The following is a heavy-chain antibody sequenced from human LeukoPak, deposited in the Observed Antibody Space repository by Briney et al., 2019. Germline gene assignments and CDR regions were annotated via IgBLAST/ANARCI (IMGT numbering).Heavy chain of an antibody. CDR1: GFTFSSYS. J-gene: IGHJ4*02. D-gene: IGHD5-12*01. CDR3: ASAIVATDQDPPFDY. V-gene: IGHV3-21*01. CDR2: IRSSSTYI. Sequence: GGSLRLSCAASGFTFSSYSMNWVRQAPGNGLEWVSSIRSSSTYIYYADSVKGRFTISRDNAKNSLYLQMNSLSAEDTAVYYCASAIVATDQDPPFDYWGQGTLVTVSS.